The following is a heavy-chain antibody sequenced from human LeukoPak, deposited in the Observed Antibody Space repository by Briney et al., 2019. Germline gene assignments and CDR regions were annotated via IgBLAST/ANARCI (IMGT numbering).Heavy chain of an antibody. CDR3: ARDRLKIYDSSGHAFDI. V-gene: IGHV4-39*07. CDR1: GGSISSYY. J-gene: IGHJ3*02. Sequence: SETLSLTCTVSGGSISSYYWGWIRQPPGKGLEWIGSIYYSGSTYYNPSLKSRVTISVDTSKNQFSLKLSSVTAADTAVYYCARDRLKIYDSSGHAFDIWGQGTMVTVSS. CDR2: IYYSGST. D-gene: IGHD3-22*01.